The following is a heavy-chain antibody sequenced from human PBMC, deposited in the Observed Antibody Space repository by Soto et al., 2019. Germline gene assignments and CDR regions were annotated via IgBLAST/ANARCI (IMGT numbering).Heavy chain of an antibody. Sequence: GGSLRLSCAASGFTFSSYGMHWVRQAPGKGLEWVAVISYDGSNKYYADSVKGRFTISRDNSKNTLYLQMNSLRAEDTAVYYCAKDPQPVLRYFSHSNWFDPWGQGTLVTVSS. V-gene: IGHV3-30*18. D-gene: IGHD3-9*01. J-gene: IGHJ5*02. CDR1: GFTFSSYG. CDR3: AKDPQPVLRYFSHSNWFDP. CDR2: ISYDGSNK.